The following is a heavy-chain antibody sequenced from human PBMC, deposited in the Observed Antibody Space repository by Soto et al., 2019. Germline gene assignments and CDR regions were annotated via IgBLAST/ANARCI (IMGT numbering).Heavy chain of an antibody. CDR1: GYRFTSHW. CDR2: IYPADSDT. V-gene: IGHV5-51*01. Sequence: PGESLKISCQTSGYRFTSHWIGWVRQMPGKGLEWMGIIYPADSDTRYGPSFQGQVTISADKSISTAYLEWSSLKASDIALYYCASSPTGNYGMDVWGQGTSVTVPS. CDR3: ASSPTGNYGMDV. J-gene: IGHJ6*02.